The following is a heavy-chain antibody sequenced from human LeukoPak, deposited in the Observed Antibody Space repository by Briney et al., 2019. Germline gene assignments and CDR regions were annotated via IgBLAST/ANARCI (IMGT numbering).Heavy chain of an antibody. CDR3: ARSPRRWFDP. CDR2: IYYSGST. V-gene: IGHV4-59*01. CDR1: GGSISNYY. Sequence: PSETLSLTCTVSGGSISNYYWSWIRRPPGKGLEWIGYIYYSGSTLYSPSLKSRVTVSVDTSKNQFSLKLSSVTAADTAVYYCARSPRRWFDPWGQGTLVTVSS. J-gene: IGHJ5*02.